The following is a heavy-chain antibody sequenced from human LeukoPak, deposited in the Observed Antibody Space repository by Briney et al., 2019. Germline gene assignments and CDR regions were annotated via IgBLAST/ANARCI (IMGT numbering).Heavy chain of an antibody. CDR1: GGSISSDY. CDR3: ARKYSSSSPFDY. V-gene: IGHV4-4*09. J-gene: IGHJ4*02. CDR2: IYTSGST. D-gene: IGHD6-6*01. Sequence: SETLSLTCTVSGGSISSDYWSWIRQPPGKGLEWIVYIYTSGSTNYNPSLKSRVTISVDTSKNQFSLKLSSVTAADTAVYYCARKYSSSSPFDYWGQGTLVTVSS.